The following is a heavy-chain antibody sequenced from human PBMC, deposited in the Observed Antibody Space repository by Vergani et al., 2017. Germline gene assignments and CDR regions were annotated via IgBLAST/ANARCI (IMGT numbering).Heavy chain of an antibody. CDR1: GYTFTSYA. D-gene: IGHD3-3*01. CDR3: ARVVRFLAFDI. V-gene: IGHV1-3*01. J-gene: IGHJ3*02. Sequence: QVQLVQSGAEVKKPGASVKVSCKASGYTFTSYAMHWVRQAPGQRLEWMGWINAGNGNTKYSQKFQGRVTVTRDTSASTAYMELSSLRSEDTAVYYCARVVRFLAFDIWGQGTMVTVSS. CDR2: INAGNGNT.